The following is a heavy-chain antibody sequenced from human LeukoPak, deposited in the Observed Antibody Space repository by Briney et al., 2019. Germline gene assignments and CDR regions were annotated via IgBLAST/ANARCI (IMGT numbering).Heavy chain of an antibody. CDR1: GFTFDDYG. J-gene: IGHJ4*02. CDR3: AKEDVATMAVPGY. Sequence: GGSLRLSCAASGFTFDDYGMSWVRQAPGKGLEWVSGINWNGGSTGYADSVKGRFTISRDNSKNTLYLQMNSLRAEDTAVYYCAKEDVATMAVPGYWGQGTLVTVSS. V-gene: IGHV3-20*04. D-gene: IGHD5-12*01. CDR2: INWNGGST.